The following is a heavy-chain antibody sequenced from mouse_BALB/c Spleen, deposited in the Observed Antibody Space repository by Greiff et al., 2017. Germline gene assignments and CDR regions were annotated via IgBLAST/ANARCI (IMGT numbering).Heavy chain of an antibody. CDR3: TRSSYYGNPLDV. Sequence: LQQPGSELVRPGASVKMSCKASGYTFTSYWMHWVKQRPGQGLEWIGNIYPGSGSTNYDEKFKSKATLTVDTSSSTAYMQLSSLTSEDSAVYCCTRSSYYGNPLDVWGQGTTLTVSS. CDR2: IYPGSGST. D-gene: IGHD2-10*01. V-gene: IGHV1S22*01. J-gene: IGHJ2*01. CDR1: GYTFTSYW.